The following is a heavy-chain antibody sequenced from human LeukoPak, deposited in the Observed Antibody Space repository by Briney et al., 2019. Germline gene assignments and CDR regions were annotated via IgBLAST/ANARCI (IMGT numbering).Heavy chain of an antibody. CDR3: ARSPLAHYAMDV. J-gene: IGHJ6*02. V-gene: IGHV3-33*01. CDR2: TWSDGSKE. Sequence: GGSLRLSCAASGFTFSTIQFTWSARLQANGWGGVGVTWSDGSKEFYADSVKGRFTISRDNFKNTLSLQMNSLRAEDTAFYYCARSPLAHYAMDVWGQGTTVTVSS. CDR1: GFTFSTI.